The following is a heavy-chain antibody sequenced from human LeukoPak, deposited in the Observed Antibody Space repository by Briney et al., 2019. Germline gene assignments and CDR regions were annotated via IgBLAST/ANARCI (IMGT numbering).Heavy chain of an antibody. Sequence: SGGSLRLSCAASGFTVSSNYMSWVRQAPGKGLEWVSVIYSGGSTYYADSVKGRFTISRDNSKNTLYLQMNSLRAEDTAVYYCARIGGYDAFDIWGQGTMVTVSS. J-gene: IGHJ3*02. V-gene: IGHV3-53*01. CDR3: ARIGGYDAFDI. CDR1: GFTVSSNY. D-gene: IGHD3-16*01. CDR2: IYSGGST.